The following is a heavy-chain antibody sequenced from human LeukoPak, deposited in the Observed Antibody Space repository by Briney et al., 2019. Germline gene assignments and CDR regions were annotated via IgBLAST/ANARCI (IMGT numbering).Heavy chain of an antibody. J-gene: IGHJ4*02. D-gene: IGHD2-2*01. CDR2: ISYDGSNK. CDR1: GFTFNNSG. Sequence: PGRSLRLSCAASGFTFNNSGMHWVRQAPGKGLEWVAVISYDGSNKYYADSLKGRFTISRDNSKYTLYLQMNSLRTEDTAVYCCAKDLHPRSTSCPFDYWGQGTLVTVSS. CDR3: AKDLHPRSTSCPFDY. V-gene: IGHV3-30*18.